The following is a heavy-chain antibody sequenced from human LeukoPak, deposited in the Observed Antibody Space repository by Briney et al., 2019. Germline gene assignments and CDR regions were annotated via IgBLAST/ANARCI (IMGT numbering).Heavy chain of an antibody. V-gene: IGHV3-48*01. CDR3: ARWATVTAGDY. CDR2: ISSSSSTI. D-gene: IGHD4-17*01. Sequence: PGGSLRLSCAASGFTFSSYSMNWVRRAPGKGLEWVSYISSSSSTIYYADSVKGRFTISRDNAKNSLYLQMNSLRAEDTAVYYCARWATVTAGDYWGQGTLVTVSS. CDR1: GFTFSSYS. J-gene: IGHJ4*02.